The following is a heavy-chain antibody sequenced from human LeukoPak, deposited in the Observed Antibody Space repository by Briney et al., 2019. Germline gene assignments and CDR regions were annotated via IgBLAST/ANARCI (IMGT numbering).Heavy chain of an antibody. D-gene: IGHD3-10*01. CDR1: GFTFSNYA. J-gene: IGHJ4*02. V-gene: IGHV3-66*01. CDR3: ARVRGSHFDY. CDR2: IYSGGST. Sequence: PGGSLRLSCAASGFTFSNYAMSWVRQAPGKGLEWVSVIYSGGSTYYADSVKGRFTISRDNSKNTLYLQMNSLRAEDTAVYYCARVRGSHFDYWGQGTLVTVSS.